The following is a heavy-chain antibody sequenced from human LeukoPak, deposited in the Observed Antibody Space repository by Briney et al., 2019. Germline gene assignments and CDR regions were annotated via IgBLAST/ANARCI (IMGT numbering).Heavy chain of an antibody. CDR1: GFTFSNYA. CDR3: AKGGHDFWSGPNWSDP. Sequence: GGSLRLSCAASGFTFSNYAMNWVRQAPGKGLEWVSVISGSGGSTYYADSVKGRFTISRDNSKNTLYLQMNSLRAEDTAVYYCAKGGHDFWSGPNWSDPWGQGTLVTVSS. J-gene: IGHJ5*02. V-gene: IGHV3-23*01. D-gene: IGHD3-3*01. CDR2: ISGSGGST.